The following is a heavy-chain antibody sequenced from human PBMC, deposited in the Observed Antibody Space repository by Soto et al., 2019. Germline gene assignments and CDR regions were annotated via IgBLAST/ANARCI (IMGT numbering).Heavy chain of an antibody. D-gene: IGHD4-17*01. Sequence: QLQLQESGPGLVKPSETLSLTSTVSSRSISTSSSYWGWIRQPPGKGREWIGNIYYSSNTYYNPSLRTRVTVSIDTSKTQFSLKQNSVTAADTALYYCGAQDYGAKWYYFEIWGQGTVVTVSS. V-gene: IGHV4-39*01. CDR2: IYYSSNT. CDR1: SRSISTSSSY. J-gene: IGHJ4*02. CDR3: GAQDYGAKWYYFEI.